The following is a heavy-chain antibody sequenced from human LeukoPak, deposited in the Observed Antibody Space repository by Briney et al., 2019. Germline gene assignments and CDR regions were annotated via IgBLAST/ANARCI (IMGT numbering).Heavy chain of an antibody. CDR3: ARLVRRQYYYDSGGYSYFDS. J-gene: IGHJ4*02. CDR2: FYYSENT. CDR1: GGSISTYY. D-gene: IGHD3-22*01. Sequence: PSETLSLTCTVSGGSISTYYWNWIRQPPGKGLEWLGYFYYSENTKYNPSLKSRITISVDTSLNQFSLKLSSMTAADTAMYYCARLVRRQYYYDSGGYSYFDSWGQGILVTVSS. V-gene: IGHV4-59*12.